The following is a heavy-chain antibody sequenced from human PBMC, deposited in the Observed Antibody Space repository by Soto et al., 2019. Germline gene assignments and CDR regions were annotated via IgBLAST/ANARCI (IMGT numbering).Heavy chain of an antibody. J-gene: IGHJ5*02. D-gene: IGHD3-22*01. CDR3: ARLGDSSGYHSNRFDP. CDR1: GGSFSGYY. V-gene: IGHV4-34*01. Sequence: SETLSLTCAVYGGSFSGYYWSWIRQPPGKGLEWIGEINHSGSTNYNPSLKSRVTISVDTSKNQFSLKLSSVTAADTAVYYCARLGDSSGYHSNRFDPWGQGTLVTVSS. CDR2: INHSGST.